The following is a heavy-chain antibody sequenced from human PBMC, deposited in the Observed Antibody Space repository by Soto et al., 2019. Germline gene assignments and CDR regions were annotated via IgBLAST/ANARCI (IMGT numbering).Heavy chain of an antibody. V-gene: IGHV1-8*01. CDR3: ARGVLRFLEWLFRGMDV. D-gene: IGHD3-3*01. J-gene: IGHJ6*02. CDR1: GYTFTSYY. Sequence: GASVKVSCKASGYTFTSYYINWVRQATGQGLEWMGWMNPNSGNTGYAQKFQGRVTMTRNTSISTAYMELSSLRSEDTAVYYCARGVLRFLEWLFRGMDVWGQGTTVTVSS. CDR2: MNPNSGNT.